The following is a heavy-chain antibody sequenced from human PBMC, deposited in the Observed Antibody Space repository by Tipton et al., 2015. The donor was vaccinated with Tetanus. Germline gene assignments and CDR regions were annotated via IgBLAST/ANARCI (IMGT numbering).Heavy chain of an antibody. CDR1: GATMSSSSYY. CDR3: ARDHGITWGGMGYYYGMDV. CDR2: IYYSGSS. V-gene: IGHV4-39*07. Sequence: LRLSCNVSGATMSSSSYYWDWIRQPPGKGLERIGSIYYSGSSYYNPSLESRVTISVDTSKNQFSLRLSSVTAADTAVYYCARDHGITWGGMGYYYGMDVWGQGTTVTVSS. D-gene: IGHD3-16*01. J-gene: IGHJ6*02.